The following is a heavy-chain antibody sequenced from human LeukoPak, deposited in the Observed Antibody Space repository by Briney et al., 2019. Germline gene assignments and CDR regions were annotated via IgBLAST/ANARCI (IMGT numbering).Heavy chain of an antibody. V-gene: IGHV3-7*01. CDR2: IKQDGSEK. CDR1: GFTFSSYW. Sequence: PGGSLRLSCAASGFTFSSYWMSWVRQAPGKGLEWVANIKQDGSEKYYVDSVKGRFTISRDNTKNSLYLQMNSLRAEDTAVYYCARITSYYYEGPGPNDAFDIWGQGTMVTVSS. D-gene: IGHD3-22*01. J-gene: IGHJ3*02. CDR3: ARITSYYYEGPGPNDAFDI.